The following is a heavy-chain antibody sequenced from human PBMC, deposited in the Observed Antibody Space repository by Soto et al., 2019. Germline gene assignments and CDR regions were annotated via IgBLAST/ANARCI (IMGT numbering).Heavy chain of an antibody. J-gene: IGHJ6*02. CDR3: ARPDTLDYYYYGMDV. V-gene: IGHV1-69*01. Sequence: QVQLVQSGAEVRKPGSSVKVSCKASGGTFSRHAISWVRQAPGQGLEWMGGIIPIFAKANHAQKFQGRVTITADESTSTVYMELSSLRSDDTAVYYCARPDTLDYYYYGMDVWGQGTTVTVSS. CDR1: GGTFSRHA. D-gene: IGHD2-2*02. CDR2: IIPIFAKA.